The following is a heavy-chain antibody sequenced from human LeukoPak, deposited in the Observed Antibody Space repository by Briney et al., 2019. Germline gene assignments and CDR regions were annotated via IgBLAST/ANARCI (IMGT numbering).Heavy chain of an antibody. J-gene: IGHJ4*02. D-gene: IGHD2-2*01. Sequence: GGSLRLSCAASGFTFSSYWMSWVRQAPGKGLEWVANIRQDGSEKYYVDSVKGRFTISRDNAKNSLYLQMNSLRAEDTAVYYCARGRIVVVLALGLYFDYWGQGTLVTVSS. CDR1: GFTFSSYW. CDR2: IRQDGSEK. CDR3: ARGRIVVVLALGLYFDY. V-gene: IGHV3-7*01.